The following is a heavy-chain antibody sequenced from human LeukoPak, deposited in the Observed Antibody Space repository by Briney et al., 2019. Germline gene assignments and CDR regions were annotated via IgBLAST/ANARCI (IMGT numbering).Heavy chain of an antibody. J-gene: IGHJ4*02. CDR2: INWNGGST. CDR1: GFTFSSYS. V-gene: IGHV3-20*01. Sequence: GGSLRLSCAASGFTFSSYSMNWVRQAPGKGLEWVSGINWNGGSTGYADSVKGRFTISRDNAKNSLYLQMNSLRAEDTALYHCARDRGTYYGSGSYSPLDYWGQGTLVTVSS. D-gene: IGHD3-10*01. CDR3: ARDRGTYYGSGSYSPLDY.